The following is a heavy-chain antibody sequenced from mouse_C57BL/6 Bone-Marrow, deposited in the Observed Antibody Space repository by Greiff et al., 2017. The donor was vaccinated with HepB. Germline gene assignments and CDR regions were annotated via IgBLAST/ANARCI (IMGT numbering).Heavy chain of an antibody. Sequence: QVQLKESGPGLVAPSQSLSITCTVSGFSLTSYGVSWVRQPPGKGLEWLGVIWGDGSTNYHSALISRLSISKDNSKSQVFLKLNSLQTDDTSTYYGAKTDASLYYSNYGRYWYFDVWGTGTTVTVSS. CDR2: IWGDGST. D-gene: IGHD2-5*01. V-gene: IGHV2-3*01. CDR1: GFSLTSYG. CDR3: AKTDASLYYSNYGRYWYFDV. J-gene: IGHJ1*03.